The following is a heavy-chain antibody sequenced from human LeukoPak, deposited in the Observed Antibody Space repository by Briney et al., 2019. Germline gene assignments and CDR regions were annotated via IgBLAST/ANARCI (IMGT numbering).Heavy chain of an antibody. CDR1: GFTFSSYG. Sequence: PGGSLRLSCAASGFTFSSYGMHWVRQAPGKGLEWLAVISYDESNRYYAGSVKGRFTISRDNSKNTVYLQMNSLRAEDTAVYYCARGTSGYDSMPFDYWGRGTLVTVSS. D-gene: IGHD5-12*01. CDR3: ARGTSGYDSMPFDY. J-gene: IGHJ4*02. V-gene: IGHV3-30*03. CDR2: ISYDESNR.